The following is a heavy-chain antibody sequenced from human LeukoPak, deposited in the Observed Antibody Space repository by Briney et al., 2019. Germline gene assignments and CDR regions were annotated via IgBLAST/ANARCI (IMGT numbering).Heavy chain of an antibody. D-gene: IGHD3-22*01. V-gene: IGHV4-4*07. CDR2: IYTSGTT. CDR3: AREDSSGYWGGAFDI. CDR1: GGSISSYY. Sequence: SENLSFTCTVSGGSISSYYWSWIRQPAGKGLEWIGRIYTSGTTNYNPSLKSRVTMSVDTSKNQFSLKLSSVTAADTAVYYCAREDSSGYWGGAFDIWGQGTMVTVSS. J-gene: IGHJ3*02.